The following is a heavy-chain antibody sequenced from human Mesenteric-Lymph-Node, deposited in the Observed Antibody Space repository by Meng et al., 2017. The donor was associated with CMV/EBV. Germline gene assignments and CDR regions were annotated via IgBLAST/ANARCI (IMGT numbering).Heavy chain of an antibody. D-gene: IGHD3-16*01. V-gene: IGHV4-59*01. CDR2: VYHSGST. Sequence: SLLCTASGDSINGSFWSWLRQPPGKGLEWIGYVYHSGSTDYNPSLKSRVTISLDKSKNQFSLRLSSVTAADTAVYYCARDVNGGPSQHWGQGTLVTVSS. J-gene: IGHJ1*01. CDR3: ARDVNGGPSQH. CDR1: GDSINGSF.